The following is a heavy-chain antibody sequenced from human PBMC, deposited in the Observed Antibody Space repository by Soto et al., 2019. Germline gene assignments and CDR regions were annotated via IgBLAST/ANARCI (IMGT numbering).Heavy chain of an antibody. V-gene: IGHV1-8*01. CDR3: ARGPPQYCSGGSCYSFIRFDY. J-gene: IGHJ4*02. CDR2: MNPNSGNT. CDR1: GYAITRFD. D-gene: IGHD2-15*01. Sequence: GASVKVSWKTSGYAITRFDGNWVRQATGQGLEWMGWMNPNSGNTGYAQMFQGRVTMTRNTSISTAYLELSSLRSEDTAVYYCARGPPQYCSGGSCYSFIRFDYWGQGTLVTVSS.